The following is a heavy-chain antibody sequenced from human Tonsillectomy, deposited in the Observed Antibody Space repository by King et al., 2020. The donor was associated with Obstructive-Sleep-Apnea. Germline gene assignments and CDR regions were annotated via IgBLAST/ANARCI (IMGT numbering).Heavy chain of an antibody. J-gene: IGHJ4*02. Sequence: VQLQESGPGLVKPSETLSLTCSVSGDSITSSHWSWIRQPPGKRLEWIGYIYYRGSTKYNPSLKSRVTMSIDPSKSQISLNLRSLTAADTAVYYCARNGPWDPDPYYFDHWGQGTLVTVSS. D-gene: IGHD1-26*01. CDR1: GDSITSSH. V-gene: IGHV4-59*13. CDR3: ARNGPWDPDPYYFDH. CDR2: IYYRGST.